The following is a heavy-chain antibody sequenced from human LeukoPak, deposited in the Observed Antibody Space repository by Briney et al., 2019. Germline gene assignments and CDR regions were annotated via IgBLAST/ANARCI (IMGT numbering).Heavy chain of an antibody. V-gene: IGHV3-21*01. J-gene: IGHJ6*02. CDR3: ARDQFLDWVRNYYYYGMDV. Sequence: GGSLRLSCAASGFTFSSYSMNWVRQAPGKGLEWVSSISSSSSYIYYADSVKGRFTISRDNSKNTLYLQMNSLRAEDTAVYYCARDQFLDWVRNYYYYGMDVWGQGTTVTVSS. CDR1: GFTFSSYS. D-gene: IGHD3/OR15-3a*01. CDR2: ISSSSSYI.